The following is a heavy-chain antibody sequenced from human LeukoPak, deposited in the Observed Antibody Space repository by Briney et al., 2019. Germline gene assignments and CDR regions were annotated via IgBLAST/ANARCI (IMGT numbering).Heavy chain of an antibody. D-gene: IGHD1-20*01. CDR3: AGERGITGIQDY. V-gene: IGHV4-4*07. Sequence: SETLSLTCTVSGGSISSYYWSWIRQPPGKGLEWIGHIYTSGSTNYNPSLKSRVTMSVDTSKNQFSLKLSSVTAADTAVYYCAGERGITGIQDYWGQGTLVTVSS. CDR1: GGSISSYY. CDR2: IYTSGST. J-gene: IGHJ4*02.